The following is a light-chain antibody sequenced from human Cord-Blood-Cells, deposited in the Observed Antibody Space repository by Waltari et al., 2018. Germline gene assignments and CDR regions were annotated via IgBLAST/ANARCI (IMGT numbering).Light chain of an antibody. CDR3: QQYNNWPHLT. V-gene: IGKV3-15*01. Sequence: EIVMTQSPATLSVSPGERATLSCRASQSVSSNLAWYQQKPGQAPRHLIYGASTRATGIPARFSGSGSGTEFTLTISSLQSEDFAVYYCQQYNNWPHLTFGGGTKVEIK. J-gene: IGKJ4*01. CDR1: QSVSSN. CDR2: GAS.